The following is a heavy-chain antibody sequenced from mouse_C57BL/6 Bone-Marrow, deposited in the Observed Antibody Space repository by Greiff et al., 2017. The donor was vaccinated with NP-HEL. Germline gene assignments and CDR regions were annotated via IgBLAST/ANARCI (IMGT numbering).Heavy chain of an antibody. CDR3: ARGLLTTVVATPFDY. Sequence: VQLQQPGAELVKPGASVKLSCKASGYTFTSYWMHWVKQRPGRGLEWIGRIDPNSGGTKYNEKFKSKATLTVDKPSSTAYMQLSSLTSEDSAVYYCARGLLTTVVATPFDYWGQGTTLTVSS. V-gene: IGHV1-72*01. J-gene: IGHJ2*01. CDR1: GYTFTSYW. CDR2: IDPNSGGT. D-gene: IGHD1-1*01.